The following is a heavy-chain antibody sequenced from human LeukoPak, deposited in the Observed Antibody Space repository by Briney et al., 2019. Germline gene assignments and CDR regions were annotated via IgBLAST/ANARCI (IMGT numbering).Heavy chain of an antibody. D-gene: IGHD2-21*02. CDR1: GASISSGSYY. CDR2: IFASGST. J-gene: IGHJ6*03. Sequence: SQTLSLTCTVSGASISSGSYYWNWIRQPAGKGLEWIGRIFASGSTNYNPSLKSRVTISLDTSKNQLSLKLSSVTAADTAVYYCARGLSAHYYYYMDVWGKGTTVTVSS. CDR3: ARGLSAHYYYYMDV. V-gene: IGHV4-61*02.